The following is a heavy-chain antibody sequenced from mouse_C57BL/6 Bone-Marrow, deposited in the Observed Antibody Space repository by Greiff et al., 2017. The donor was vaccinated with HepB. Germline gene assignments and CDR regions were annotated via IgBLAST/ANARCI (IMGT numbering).Heavy chain of an antibody. CDR1: GFTFSDYY. Sequence: EVKLVESEGGLVQPGSSMKLSCTASGFTFSDYYMAWVRQVSEKGLEWVANINYDGSSTYYLDSLKSRFIISRDNAKNILYLQMSSLKSEDTATYYCARGRLRWYFDVWGTGTTVTVSS. V-gene: IGHV5-16*01. CDR2: INYDGSST. J-gene: IGHJ1*03. D-gene: IGHD1-1*01. CDR3: ARGRLRWYFDV.